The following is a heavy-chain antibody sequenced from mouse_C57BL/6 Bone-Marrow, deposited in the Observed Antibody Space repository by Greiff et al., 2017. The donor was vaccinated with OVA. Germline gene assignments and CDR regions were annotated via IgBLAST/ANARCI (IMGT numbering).Heavy chain of an antibody. CDR3: ARGGLRRGFAY. CDR1: GYTFTSYW. V-gene: IGHV1-59*01. Sequence: QVQLQQPGAELVRPGTSVKLSCKASGYTFTSYWMHWVKQRPGQGLEWIGVIDPSDSYTNNNQKFKGKATLTVDTSSSTAYMQLSSLTSEDSAVYYCARGGLRRGFAYWGQGTLVTVSA. J-gene: IGHJ3*01. CDR2: IDPSDSYT. D-gene: IGHD2-4*01.